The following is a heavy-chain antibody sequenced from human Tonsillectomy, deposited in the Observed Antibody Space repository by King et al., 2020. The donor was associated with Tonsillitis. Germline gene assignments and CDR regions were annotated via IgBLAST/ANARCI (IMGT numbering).Heavy chain of an antibody. CDR3: ARPGLIGVVAATDAFDI. CDR2: IYYSGST. Sequence: QLQESGPGLVKPSETLSLTCTVSGGSISSYYWSWIRQPPGKGLEGIGYIYYSGSTNSNPPLKSRVTISVDTSKNQFSLKLSSGTAADTAVYYCARPGLIGVVAATDAFDIWGQGTMVTVSS. D-gene: IGHD2-15*01. V-gene: IGHV4-59*08. J-gene: IGHJ3*02. CDR1: GGSISSYY.